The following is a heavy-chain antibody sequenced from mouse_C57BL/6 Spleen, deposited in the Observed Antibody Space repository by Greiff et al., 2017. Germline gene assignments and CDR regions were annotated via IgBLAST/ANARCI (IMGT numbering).Heavy chain of an antibody. D-gene: IGHD1-1*01. CDR2: INPNNGGT. J-gene: IGHJ1*03. V-gene: IGHV1-26*01. CDR3: ARFTTVVAPKGYFDV. Sequence: VHVKQSGPELVKPGASVKISCKASGYTFTDYYMNWVKQSHGKSLEWIGDINPNNGGTSYNQKFKGKATLTVDKSSSTAYMELRSLTSEDSAVYYCARFTTVVAPKGYFDVWGTGTTVTVSS. CDR1: GYTFTDYY.